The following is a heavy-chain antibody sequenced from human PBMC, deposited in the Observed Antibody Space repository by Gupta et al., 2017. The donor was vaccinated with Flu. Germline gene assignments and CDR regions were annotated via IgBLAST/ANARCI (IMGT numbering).Heavy chain of an antibody. CDR1: GFTFRSYA. V-gene: IGHV3-23*01. Sequence: EVQLLESGGGLVQPGGSLRLSCAASGFTFRSYAMRWVRQAPGKGLGWVSVISGSGGSTYYADSVKGRFTISRDNPKNTVSLQMNSLRAEDTAVYYCAKSSGSYYNYAMDVWGQGTTVTVSS. D-gene: IGHD3-10*01. CDR3: AKSSGSYYNYAMDV. J-gene: IGHJ6*02. CDR2: ISGSGGST.